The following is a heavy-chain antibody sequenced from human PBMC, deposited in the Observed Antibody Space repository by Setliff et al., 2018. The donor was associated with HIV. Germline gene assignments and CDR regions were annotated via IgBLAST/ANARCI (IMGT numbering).Heavy chain of an antibody. CDR2: IRYDGSQK. CDR1: VFTFDNYG. J-gene: IGHJ6*02. CDR3: AKDVCSGAYCYAYYYYGMDV. Sequence: PGGSLRLSCAASVFTFDNYGMDWVRQAPGKGLEWVAFIRYDGSQKYYVDSVKGRFTISRDNSKNTLYLQMNSLRVEDTAVYYCAKDVCSGAYCYAYYYYGMDVWGQGTMGTVS. D-gene: IGHD2-15*01. V-gene: IGHV3-30*02.